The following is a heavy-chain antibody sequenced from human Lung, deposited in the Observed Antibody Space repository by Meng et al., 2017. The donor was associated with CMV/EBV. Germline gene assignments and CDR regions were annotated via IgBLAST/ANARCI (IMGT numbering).Heavy chain of an antibody. CDR3: ARARLSSRSMDF. Sequence: SXTXSLXCAVYGESLSGYYWTWIRQPPGKGLEWIGEISHSGTTNYNPSLKSRVFISVDTSKNQLSLNLTPVNAADTAVYYCARARLSSRSMDFWGQGTPVTVSS. D-gene: IGHD2/OR15-2a*01. V-gene: IGHV4-34*01. J-gene: IGHJ6*02. CDR1: GESLSGYY. CDR2: ISHSGTT.